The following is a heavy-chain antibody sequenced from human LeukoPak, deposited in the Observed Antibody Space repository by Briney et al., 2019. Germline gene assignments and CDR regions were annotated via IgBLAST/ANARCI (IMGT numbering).Heavy chain of an antibody. Sequence: ASVKVSCKASGYTFTGYYMHWVRQAPGQGLEWMGWINPNSGGTNYAQKFQGRVTMTRDTSISTAYMELSRLRSDDTAVYYCARGGGCSSTSCYPLYHHYYMDVWGKGTTVTVSS. CDR3: ARGGGCSSTSCYPLYHHYYMDV. CDR1: GYTFTGYY. V-gene: IGHV1-2*02. J-gene: IGHJ6*03. CDR2: INPNSGGT. D-gene: IGHD2-2*01.